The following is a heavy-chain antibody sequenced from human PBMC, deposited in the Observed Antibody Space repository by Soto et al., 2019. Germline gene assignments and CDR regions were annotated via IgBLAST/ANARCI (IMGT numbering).Heavy chain of an antibody. J-gene: IGHJ5*02. D-gene: IGHD5-18*01. CDR1: GFPFSSYG. Sequence: GGSLRLSCADSGFPFSSYGMHWVCQTPGKGLEGGAVISDDGSNKYYADSVKGRFTISRDNSKNTLYLQMNSLRAEDTALYYCAKAWTTMVPDTWGQGTLVTVSS. CDR2: ISDDGSNK. CDR3: AKAWTTMVPDT. V-gene: IGHV3-30*18.